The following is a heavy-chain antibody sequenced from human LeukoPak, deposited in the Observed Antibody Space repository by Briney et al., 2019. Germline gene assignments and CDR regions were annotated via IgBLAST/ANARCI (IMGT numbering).Heavy chain of an antibody. V-gene: IGHV3-30-3*01. Sequence: GGSLRLSCAASGFTFSSYAMHWVRQAPGKGLEWVAVISYDGSNKYYADSVKGRFTISRDNSKNTLYLQMNSLRAEDTAVYYCARDRGAAGSPGDAFDIWSQGTMVTVSS. D-gene: IGHD6-13*01. J-gene: IGHJ3*02. CDR1: GFTFSSYA. CDR3: ARDRGAAGSPGDAFDI. CDR2: ISYDGSNK.